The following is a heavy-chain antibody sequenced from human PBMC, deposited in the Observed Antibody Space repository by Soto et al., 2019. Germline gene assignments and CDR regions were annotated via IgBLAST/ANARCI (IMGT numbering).Heavy chain of an antibody. CDR1: GFTFTDAL. CDR2: IKSKASGGTT. D-gene: IGHD3-22*01. J-gene: IGHJ4*02. Sequence: EVQLVESGGGLVKPGGSLRLSCAASGFTFTDALMNWVRQAPGKGLEWVGHIKSKASGGTTDYAAPVKGRFTISRDDSNNTLYLHMNNLKTEDTAVYYCTWDTSGYYYPSHWGQGTLVTVSS. V-gene: IGHV3-15*07. CDR3: TWDTSGYYYPSH.